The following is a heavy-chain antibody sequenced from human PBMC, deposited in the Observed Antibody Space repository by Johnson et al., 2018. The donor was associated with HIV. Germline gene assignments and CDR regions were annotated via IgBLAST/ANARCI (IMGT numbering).Heavy chain of an antibody. CDR3: AKEAYYVEAFDI. CDR2: IRYDGGTK. D-gene: IGHD3-16*01. Sequence: QVQLVESGGGLVQPGGSLRLSCAASGFTFNTYGMHWVSQAPGKGLEWVAFIRYDGGTKYYADSLKGRFTISRDNSKNTLYLQMNILRAEDTAVYFCAKEAYYVEAFDIWGQGTMVTVSS. J-gene: IGHJ3*02. V-gene: IGHV3-30*02. CDR1: GFTFNTYG.